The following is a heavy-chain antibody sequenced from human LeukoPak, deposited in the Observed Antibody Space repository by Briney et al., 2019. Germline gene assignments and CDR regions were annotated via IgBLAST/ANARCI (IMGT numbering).Heavy chain of an antibody. CDR3: ARHRSPRGEYYFDY. J-gene: IGHJ4*02. CDR1: GGSISSYY. CDR2: IYYSGST. D-gene: IGHD3-16*01. V-gene: IGHV4-4*07. Sequence: SETLSLTCTVSGGSISSYYWSWIRQPAGTALEWIGRIYYSGSTYYNPSLKSRVTISVDTSKNQFSLKLSSVTAADTAVYYCARHRSPRGEYYFDYWGQGTLVTVSS.